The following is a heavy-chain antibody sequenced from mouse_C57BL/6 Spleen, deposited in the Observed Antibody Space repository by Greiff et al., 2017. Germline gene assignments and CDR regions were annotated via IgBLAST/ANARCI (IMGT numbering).Heavy chain of an antibody. J-gene: IGHJ2*01. Sequence: EVKVVESEGGLVQPGSSMKLSCTASGFTFSDYYMAWVRQVPEKGLAWVANINYDGSSTYYLDSLKSRFIISRDNAKNILYLQMSSLKSEDTATYYCARDLRGYFDYWGQGTTLTVSS. V-gene: IGHV5-16*01. D-gene: IGHD1-1*01. CDR1: GFTFSDYY. CDR3: ARDLRGYFDY. CDR2: INYDGSST.